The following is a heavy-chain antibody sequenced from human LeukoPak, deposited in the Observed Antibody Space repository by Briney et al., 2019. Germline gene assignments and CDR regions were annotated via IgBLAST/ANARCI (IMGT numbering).Heavy chain of an antibody. CDR2: IYYSGST. CDR1: GGSISSYY. CDR3: ASIAAADYFDY. V-gene: IGHV4-59*01. Sequence: SETLSLTCTVSGGSISSYYWSWIRQPPGKGLEWIGYIYYSGSTNYNPSLKSRVTMSVDTLKNQFSLSLSSVTAADTAVYYCASIAAADYFDYWGQGTLVTVSS. J-gene: IGHJ4*02. D-gene: IGHD6-13*01.